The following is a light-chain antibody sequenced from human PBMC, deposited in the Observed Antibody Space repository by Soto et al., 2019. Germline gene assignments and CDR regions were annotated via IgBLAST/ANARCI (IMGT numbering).Light chain of an antibody. V-gene: IGKV1-5*01. Sequence: DIQMTQSPSTLSASVGDRVTITCRASQSISSWLAWYQQKPGKAPKLLIYDASSLESGVPSRFSGSGSGTEFTLTTSSLQPDDFATYYCQQYNSYSWTVGQGTKVDIK. CDR3: QQYNSYSWT. CDR2: DAS. J-gene: IGKJ1*01. CDR1: QSISSW.